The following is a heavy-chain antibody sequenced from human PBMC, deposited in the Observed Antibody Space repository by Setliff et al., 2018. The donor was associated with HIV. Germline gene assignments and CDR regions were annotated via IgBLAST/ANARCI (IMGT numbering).Heavy chain of an antibody. J-gene: IGHJ5*02. D-gene: IGHD1-26*01. V-gene: IGHV4-59*01. CDR2: IYYSGST. CDR1: GGSIINYF. Sequence: PSETLSLTCSVTGGSIINYFWGWIRMPPGKGLEWIGYIYYSGSTDYNPSLKSRVTISVDTSKNQVSLKLNSVTAADTAVYYCARDRGWELLNWFDPWGQGTLVTVSS. CDR3: ARDRGWELLNWFDP.